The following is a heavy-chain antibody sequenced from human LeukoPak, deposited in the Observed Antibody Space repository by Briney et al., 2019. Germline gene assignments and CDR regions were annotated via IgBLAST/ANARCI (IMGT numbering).Heavy chain of an antibody. J-gene: IGHJ6*02. D-gene: IGHD6-13*01. CDR3: ARGRPGYSSSWDFYGTLFAPPSLYGMDV. Sequence: SETLSLTCAVSGGSISSGGYSWSWIRQPPGKGLEWIGYIYHSGSTYYNPSLKSRVTISVDRSKNQFSLKLSSVTAADPAVYYCARGRPGYSSSWDFYGTLFAPPSLYGMDVWGQGTTVTVSS. CDR2: IYHSGST. CDR1: GGSISSGGYS. V-gene: IGHV4-30-2*01.